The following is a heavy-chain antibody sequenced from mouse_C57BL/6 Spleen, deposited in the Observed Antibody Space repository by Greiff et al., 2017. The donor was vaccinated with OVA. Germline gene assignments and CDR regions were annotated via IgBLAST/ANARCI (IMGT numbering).Heavy chain of an antibody. CDR3: VRDGAYYSNPWFAY. J-gene: IGHJ3*01. D-gene: IGHD2-5*01. CDR2: IRSKSSNYAT. Sequence: EVQGVESGGGLVQPTGSLKLSCAASGFTFNTYAMHWVRQAPGKGLEWVARIRSKSSNYATYYADSVKDRFTISRDDSQSMLYLQMNNLKTEDTAMYYCVRDGAYYSNPWFAYWGQGTLVTVSA. V-gene: IGHV10-3*01. CDR1: GFTFNTYA.